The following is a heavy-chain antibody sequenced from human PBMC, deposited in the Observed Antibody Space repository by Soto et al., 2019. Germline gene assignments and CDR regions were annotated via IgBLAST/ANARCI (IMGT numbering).Heavy chain of an antibody. D-gene: IGHD3-9*01. V-gene: IGHV4-31*03. CDR2: IYYSGST. J-gene: IGHJ4*02. CDR3: ASWLVIRGDFDY. CDR1: GGSISSGGYY. Sequence: PSETLSLTCTVSGGSISSGGYYWSWIRQHPGKGLEWIGYIYYSGSTYYNPSLKSRVTISVDTSKNQFSLKLSSVTAADTAVYYCASWLVIRGDFDYWGQGTLVTVSS.